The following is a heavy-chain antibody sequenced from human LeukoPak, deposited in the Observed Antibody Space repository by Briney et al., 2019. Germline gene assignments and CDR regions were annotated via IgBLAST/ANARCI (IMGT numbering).Heavy chain of an antibody. CDR3: ARARSGSGSSLLYYFDY. D-gene: IGHD3-10*01. Sequence: PGGSLRLSCAASGFIFSSYNMNWVRQAPGKGLEWVSYISSSSSTIYYADSVKGRFTISRDNAKNSLYLQMNSLRAEDTAVYYCARARSGSGSSLLYYFDYWGQGTLVTVSS. V-gene: IGHV3-48*04. CDR2: ISSSSSTI. J-gene: IGHJ4*02. CDR1: GFIFSSYN.